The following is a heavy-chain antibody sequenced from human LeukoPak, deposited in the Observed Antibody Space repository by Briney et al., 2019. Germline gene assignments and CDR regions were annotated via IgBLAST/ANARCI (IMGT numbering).Heavy chain of an antibody. CDR3: ARDGTSGTAVVTH. Sequence: GGSLRLSCVASGFTFSNYHMNWVRQAPGKGLEWVSSITTSSGYIYYSDSVRGRFTISRDNAKNSLHLQMNSLRAEDTAVYYCARDGTSGTAVVTHWGQGTLVTVSS. V-gene: IGHV3-21*01. CDR1: GFTFSNYH. D-gene: IGHD5-18*01. J-gene: IGHJ4*02. CDR2: ITTSSGYI.